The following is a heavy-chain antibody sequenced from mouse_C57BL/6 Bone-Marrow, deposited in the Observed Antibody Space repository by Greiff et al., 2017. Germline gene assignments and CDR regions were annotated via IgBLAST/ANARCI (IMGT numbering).Heavy chain of an antibody. V-gene: IGHV1-80*01. J-gene: IGHJ2*01. Sequence: VKLQESGAELVKPGASVKISCKASGYAFSSYWMNWVKQRPGKGLEWIGQIYPGDGDTNYNGKFKGKATLTADKSSSTAYMQLSSLTSEDSAVYFCAREDGSGYFFDYWGQGTTLTVSS. CDR3: AREDGSGYFFDY. CDR1: GYAFSSYW. CDR2: IYPGDGDT. D-gene: IGHD3-2*02.